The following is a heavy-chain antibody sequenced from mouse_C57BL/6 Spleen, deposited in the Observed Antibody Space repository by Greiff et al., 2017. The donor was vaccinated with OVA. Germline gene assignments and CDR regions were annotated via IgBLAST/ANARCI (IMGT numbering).Heavy chain of an antibody. D-gene: IGHD1-1*01. CDR2: IDPNSGGT. J-gene: IGHJ2*01. CDR3: AREGITTVGDFDY. Sequence: QVQLKQPGAELVKPGASVKLSCKASGYTFTSYWMHWVKQRPGRGLEWIGRIDPNSGGTKYNEKFKSKATLTVDKPSSTAYMQLSSLTSEDSAVYYCAREGITTVGDFDYWGQGTTLTVSS. V-gene: IGHV1-72*01. CDR1: GYTFTSYW.